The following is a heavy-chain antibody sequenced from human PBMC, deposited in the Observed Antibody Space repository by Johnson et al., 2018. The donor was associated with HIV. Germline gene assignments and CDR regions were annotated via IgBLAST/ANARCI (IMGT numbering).Heavy chain of an antibody. CDR2: ISGSGGST. V-gene: IGHV3-23*04. D-gene: IGHD2-15*01. Sequence: QLVESGGGVVQPGRSLRLSCAASGFTFSDYFMHWVRQAPGKGLEWVSGISGSGGSTYYADSVKGRFTISRDNSKNTLYLQMNSLRAEDTAVYYCAKSSRRDIDKDDAFDIWGQGTMVTVSS. CDR1: GFTFSDYF. CDR3: AKSSRRDIDKDDAFDI. J-gene: IGHJ3*02.